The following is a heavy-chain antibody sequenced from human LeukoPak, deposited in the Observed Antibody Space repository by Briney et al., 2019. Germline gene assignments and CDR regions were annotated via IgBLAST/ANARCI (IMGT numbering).Heavy chain of an antibody. CDR3: AKDPNGDYIGTFDI. D-gene: IGHD4-17*01. Sequence: FLRLSCAASGFTFDDYAMHWVRQAPGKGLEWVSGISWNSGSIGYADSVKGRFTISRDNAKNSLYLQMNSLRVEDTAVYYCAKDPNGDYIGTFDIWGQGTMVTVSS. CDR1: GFTFDDYA. J-gene: IGHJ3*02. CDR2: ISWNSGSI. V-gene: IGHV3-9*01.